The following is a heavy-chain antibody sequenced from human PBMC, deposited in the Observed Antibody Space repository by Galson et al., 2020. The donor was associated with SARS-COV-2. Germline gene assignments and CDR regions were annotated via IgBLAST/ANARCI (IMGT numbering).Heavy chain of an antibody. D-gene: IGHD2-21*02. CDR3: ARDGLAYCGGDCYSSRWYFDL. CDR2: IYYSGST. Sequence: SQTLSLTCTVSGGSISSGGYYWSWIRQHPGKGLEWIGYIYYSGSTYYNPSLKSRVTISVDTSKNQFSLKLSSVTAADTAVYYCARDGLAYCGGDCYSSRWYFDLWGRGTLVTVSS. J-gene: IGHJ2*01. CDR1: GGSISSGGYY. V-gene: IGHV4-31*03.